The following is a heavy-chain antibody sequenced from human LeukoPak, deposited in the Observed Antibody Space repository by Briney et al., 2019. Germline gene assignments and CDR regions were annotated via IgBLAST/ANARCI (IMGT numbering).Heavy chain of an antibody. Sequence: ASVKVSCKASGYTFTKYGISWLRQAPGQGLEWMGWINTHNSDTQYAQNLQGRVTMTTDTSTSTAYMELRSLRSDDTAVYYCATGLNSSWTLTWNYWGQGTLVTVSS. J-gene: IGHJ4*02. V-gene: IGHV1-18*01. D-gene: IGHD6-13*01. CDR1: GYTFTKYG. CDR2: INTHNSDT. CDR3: ATGLNSSWTLTWNY.